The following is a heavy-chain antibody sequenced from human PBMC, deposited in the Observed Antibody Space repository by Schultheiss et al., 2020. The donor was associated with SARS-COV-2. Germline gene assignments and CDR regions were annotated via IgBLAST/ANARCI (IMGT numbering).Heavy chain of an antibody. CDR1: GFTFSSYW. V-gene: IGHV4-59*01. CDR3: ARVSTYCSSTSCHDAFDI. Sequence: GSLRLSCAASGFTFSSYWMSWVRQAPGKGLEWIGYIYYSGSTNYNPSLKSRVTISVDTSKNQISLKLSSVTAADTAVYYCARVSTYCSSTSCHDAFDIWGQGTLVTVSS. J-gene: IGHJ3*02. D-gene: IGHD2-2*01. CDR2: IYYSGST.